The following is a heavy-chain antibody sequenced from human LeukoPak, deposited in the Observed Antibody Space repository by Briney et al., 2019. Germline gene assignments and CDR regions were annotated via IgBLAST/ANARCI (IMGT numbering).Heavy chain of an antibody. CDR1: GGSISGGGYS. Sequence: PSETLSLTCAVSGGSISGGGYSWSWIRQPPGKGLEWIGYINHSGSTNYNPSLKSRVTISVDTSKNQFSLKPSSVTAADTAVYYCARGELVLSHHTHAFDYWGQGTLVTVSS. J-gene: IGHJ4*02. CDR2: INHSGST. CDR3: ARGELVLSHHTHAFDY. V-gene: IGHV4-30-2*01. D-gene: IGHD6-13*01.